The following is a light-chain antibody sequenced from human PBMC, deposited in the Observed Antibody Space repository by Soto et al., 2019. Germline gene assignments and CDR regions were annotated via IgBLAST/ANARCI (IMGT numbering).Light chain of an antibody. CDR3: QQYNNWPIT. V-gene: IGKV3-15*01. CDR2: GAS. J-gene: IGKJ5*01. Sequence: EIVMTQSPSTLSVSPGERATLSCRASQSIGSNLAWYQQKPGQSPRLLIYGASTWVTGLPARFSGSGSGTEFTLTISSLQSEDFALYYCQQYNNWPITFGQGTRLEIK. CDR1: QSIGSN.